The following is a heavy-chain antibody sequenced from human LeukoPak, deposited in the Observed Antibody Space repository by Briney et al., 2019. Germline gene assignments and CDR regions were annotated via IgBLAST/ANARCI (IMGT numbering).Heavy chain of an antibody. CDR2: IYYGGST. CDR1: GGSISSYY. D-gene: IGHD3-9*01. Sequence: SETLSLTCTVSGGSISSYYWSWIRQPPGKGLEWIGYIYYGGSTNYNPSLKSRVTISVDTSKNQFSLKLSSVTAADTAVYYCASTGRYFDPGYYYYMDVWGKGTTVTVSS. V-gene: IGHV4-59*08. CDR3: ASTGRYFDPGYYYYMDV. J-gene: IGHJ6*03.